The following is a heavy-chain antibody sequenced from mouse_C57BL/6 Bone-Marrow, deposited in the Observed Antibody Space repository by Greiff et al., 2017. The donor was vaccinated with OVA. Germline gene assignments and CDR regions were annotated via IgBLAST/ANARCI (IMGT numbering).Heavy chain of an antibody. J-gene: IGHJ1*03. CDR3: ARSRPITTVVATSYWYFDV. CDR1: GYTFTSYG. Sequence: VQLQQSGAELARPGASVKLSCKASGYTFTSYGISWVKQRTGQGLEWIGEIYPRSGITYYNEKFKGKATLTADKSSSTAYMELRSLTSEDSAVYFCARSRPITTVVATSYWYFDVWGTGTTVTVSS. V-gene: IGHV1-81*01. CDR2: IYPRSGIT. D-gene: IGHD1-1*01.